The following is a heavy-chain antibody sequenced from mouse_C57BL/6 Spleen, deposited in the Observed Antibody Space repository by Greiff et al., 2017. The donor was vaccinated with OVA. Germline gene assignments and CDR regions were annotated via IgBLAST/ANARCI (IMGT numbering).Heavy chain of an antibody. V-gene: IGHV1-76*01. CDR3: AREHYYGSRYYFDY. Sequence: VQLQQSGAELVRPGASVKLSCKASGYTFTDYYINWVKQRPGQGLEWIARIYPGSGNTYYNEKFKGKATLTAEKSSSTAYMQLSSLTSEDSAVYFCAREHYYGSRYYFDYWGQGTTLTVSS. CDR2: IYPGSGNT. D-gene: IGHD1-1*01. CDR1: GYTFTDYY. J-gene: IGHJ2*01.